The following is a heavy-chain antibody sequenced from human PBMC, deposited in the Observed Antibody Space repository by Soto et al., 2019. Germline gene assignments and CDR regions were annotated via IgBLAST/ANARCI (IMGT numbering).Heavy chain of an antibody. CDR3: ARDENIVVVPAAIGVWFDP. D-gene: IGHD2-2*01. V-gene: IGHV3-21*01. J-gene: IGHJ5*02. CDR1: GFTFSSYS. Sequence: GGSLRLSCAASGFTFSSYSMNWVRQAPGKGLEWVSSISSSSSYIYYADSVKGRFTISRDNAKNSLYLQMNSLRAEDTAVYYCARDENIVVVPAAIGVWFDPWGQGTLVTVSS. CDR2: ISSSSSYI.